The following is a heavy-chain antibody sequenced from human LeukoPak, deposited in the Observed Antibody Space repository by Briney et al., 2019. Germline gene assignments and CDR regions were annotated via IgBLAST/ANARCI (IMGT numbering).Heavy chain of an antibody. V-gene: IGHV4-39*07. J-gene: IGHJ4*02. CDR3: AREYSSSRYGY. D-gene: IGHD6-13*01. Sequence: SETLSLTCSVSGGSISSSGYYWGWIRQPPGKGLEWIGSVYYSGTTYYNPSLKSRVTISIDTSRNQFSLRLSSVTAEDTAVYYCAREYSSSRYGYWGQGTLVSVSS. CDR2: VYYSGTT. CDR1: GGSISSSGYY.